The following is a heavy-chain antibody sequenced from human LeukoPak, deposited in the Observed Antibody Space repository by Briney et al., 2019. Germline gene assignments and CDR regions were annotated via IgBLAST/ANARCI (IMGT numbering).Heavy chain of an antibody. CDR3: ARDLTGIAVAGGLNY. J-gene: IGHJ4*02. CDR1: VYTFTSYG. Sequence: ASVKVSCKASVYTFTSYGISWVRQAPGQGLEWMGWISAYNGNTNYAQKLQGRVTMTTDTSTSTAYMELRSLRSDDTAVYYCARDLTGIAVAGGLNYWGQGTLVTVSS. CDR2: ISAYNGNT. D-gene: IGHD6-19*01. V-gene: IGHV1-18*01.